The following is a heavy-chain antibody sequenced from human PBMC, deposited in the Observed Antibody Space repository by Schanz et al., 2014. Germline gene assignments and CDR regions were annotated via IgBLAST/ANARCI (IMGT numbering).Heavy chain of an antibody. Sequence: EVQLVESGGGLVQPGGSLRLSCAASGFTFSSHSFNWVRQAPGKGLEWVSAISGSGGSTYYADSVKGRFTISRDNSKNTLFLQMNSLRAEDTAVYYCARDHTTESYYSAGPPIDYWGQGTLVTVSS. CDR2: ISGSGGST. CDR3: ARDHTTESYYSAGPPIDY. CDR1: GFTFSSHS. J-gene: IGHJ4*02. D-gene: IGHD1-26*01. V-gene: IGHV3-23*04.